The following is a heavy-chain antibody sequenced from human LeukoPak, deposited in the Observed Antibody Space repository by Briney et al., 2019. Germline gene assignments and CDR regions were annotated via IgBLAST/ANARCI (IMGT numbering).Heavy chain of an antibody. CDR1: GFTFSSYE. V-gene: IGHV3-48*03. J-gene: IGHJ4*02. Sequence: PGGSLRLSCAASGFTFSSYEMNWVRQAPGKWLEWVSYISSSGSTIYYADSVKGRFTISRDNAKDSLYLQMNSLRAEDTAVYYCAVATIKGYFDYWGQGTLVTVSS. CDR2: ISSSGSTI. D-gene: IGHD5-24*01. CDR3: AVATIKGYFDY.